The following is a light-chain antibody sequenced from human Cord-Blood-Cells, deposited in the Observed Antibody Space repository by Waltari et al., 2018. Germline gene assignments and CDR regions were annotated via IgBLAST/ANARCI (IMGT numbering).Light chain of an antibody. CDR3: QQYNNWPPFT. J-gene: IGKJ3*01. V-gene: IGKV3-15*01. CDR1: QSVSSN. CDR2: VAS. Sequence: EIVMTQSPATLSVSPGERATLSCRASQSVSSNLAWYQQKPGQAPRRLIYVASTRATGIPARCSVSGAVTEFSLTISSLQSEDFAVYYCQQYNNWPPFTFGPGTKVDIK.